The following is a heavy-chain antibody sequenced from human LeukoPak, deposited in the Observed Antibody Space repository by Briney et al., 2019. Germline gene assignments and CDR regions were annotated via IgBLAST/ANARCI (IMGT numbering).Heavy chain of an antibody. CDR3: AKDLSGIQDYYYGMDV. Sequence: GRSLRLSCAASGFTFSSYGMHWVRQAPGKGLEWVAVISFDGSNKYYADSVKGRFTTSRDNSKNTLYLQMNSLRAEDTAVYYCAKDLSGIQDYYYGMDVWGKGTTVTVSS. V-gene: IGHV3-30*18. CDR1: GFTFSSYG. D-gene: IGHD6-13*01. J-gene: IGHJ6*04. CDR2: ISFDGSNK.